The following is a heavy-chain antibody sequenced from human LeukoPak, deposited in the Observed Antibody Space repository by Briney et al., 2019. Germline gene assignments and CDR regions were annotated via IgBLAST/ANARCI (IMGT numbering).Heavy chain of an antibody. CDR3: AKLGGWYGGFPPPPGY. Sequence: GGSLRVSCAASGFTFSSYAMSWVRQAPGKGLEWVSAISGSGGSTYYADSVKGRFTISRDNSKNTLYLQMNSLRAEDTAVYYCAKLGGWYGGFPPPPGYWGQGTLVTVSS. J-gene: IGHJ4*02. CDR1: GFTFSSYA. CDR2: ISGSGGST. D-gene: IGHD6-19*01. V-gene: IGHV3-23*01.